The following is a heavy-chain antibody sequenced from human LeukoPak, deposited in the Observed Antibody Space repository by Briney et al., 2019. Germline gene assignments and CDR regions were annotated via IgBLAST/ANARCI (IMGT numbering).Heavy chain of an antibody. CDR1: GYTFTSYG. V-gene: IGHV1-69*04. Sequence: ASVKVSCKASGYTFTSYGISWVRQAPGQGLEWMGRIIPILGIANYAQKFQGRVTITADKSTSTAYMELSSLRSEDTAVYYCARYHSDRGYSYGYYYWGQGTLVTVSS. CDR2: IIPILGIA. CDR3: ARYHSDRGYSYGYYY. J-gene: IGHJ4*02. D-gene: IGHD5-18*01.